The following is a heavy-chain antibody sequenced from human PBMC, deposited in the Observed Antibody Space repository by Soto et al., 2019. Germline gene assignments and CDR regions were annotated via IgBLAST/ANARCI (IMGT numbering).Heavy chain of an antibody. Sequence: SETLSLTCAGYGGSFSGYYWTWVRQPPGPGLEWIGEINHSGSTNYNPSLKSRVTISVDTSKNQFSLKLTSVTAADTAVYYCARDHRGYYFIDYWGQGILVTVSS. J-gene: IGHJ4*02. V-gene: IGHV4-34*01. D-gene: IGHD3-22*01. CDR3: ARDHRGYYFIDY. CDR1: GGSFSGYY. CDR2: INHSGST.